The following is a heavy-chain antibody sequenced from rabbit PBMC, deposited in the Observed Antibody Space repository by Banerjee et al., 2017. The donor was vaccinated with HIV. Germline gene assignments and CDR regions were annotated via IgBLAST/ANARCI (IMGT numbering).Heavy chain of an antibody. V-gene: IGHV1S40*01. CDR1: GFSFSSSYN. CDR3: ARAWAWTTSTYYGAFDP. D-gene: IGHD8-1*01. CDR2: VYTGYSGTT. J-gene: IGHJ2*01. Sequence: QSLEESGGDLVKPGASLTLTCTASGFSFSSSYNMCWVRQAPGKGLEWIACVYTGYSGTTYYASWAKGRFTISETSSTTVTLQMTSLTAADTATYFCARAWAWTTSTYYGAFDPWGPGTLVTVS.